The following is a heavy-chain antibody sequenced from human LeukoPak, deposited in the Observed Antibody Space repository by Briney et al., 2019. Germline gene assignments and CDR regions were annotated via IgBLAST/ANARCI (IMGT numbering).Heavy chain of an antibody. D-gene: IGHD6-13*01. Sequence: SETLSLTCTVSGGSITTHHWTWIRQPPGKGLEWIGYIYNSGNTNHNPSLKSRVTISVDTSRNQMSLKVSSVTAADTAVYYRARVFSSWSFDYWGQGTLVTVSS. V-gene: IGHV4-59*11. CDR1: GGSITTHH. CDR3: ARVFSSWSFDY. J-gene: IGHJ4*02. CDR2: IYNSGNT.